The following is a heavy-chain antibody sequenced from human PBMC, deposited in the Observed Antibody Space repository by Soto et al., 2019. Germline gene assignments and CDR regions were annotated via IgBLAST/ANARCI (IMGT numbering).Heavy chain of an antibody. V-gene: IGHV4-61*01. CDR2: IYYSGST. CDR3: ARRAHSSSWYVFDY. J-gene: IGHJ4*02. CDR1: GGSVSSGSYY. Sequence: QVQLQESGPGLVKPSETLSLTCTVSGGSVSSGSYYWSWIRQPPGKGLEWIGYIYYSGSTNYNPSLKSRVTISVDTSKNQFSLKLSSVTAADTAVYYCARRAHSSSWYVFDYWGQGTLVTVSS. D-gene: IGHD6-13*01.